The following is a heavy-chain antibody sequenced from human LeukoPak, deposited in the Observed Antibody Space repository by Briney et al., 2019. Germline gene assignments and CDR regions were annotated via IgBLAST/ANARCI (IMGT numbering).Heavy chain of an antibody. CDR2: IVAGSGNT. D-gene: IGHD7-27*01. CDR3: ARDKLGGFFPS. Sequence: SVKVSCKASGFTFISSAVQWVRQARGQRLEWIGWIVAGSGNTNYTQKFQERVTITRDMSTRTAYMELSSLRSEDTAVYYCARDKLGGFFPSWGQGTLVTVSS. J-gene: IGHJ5*02. V-gene: IGHV1-58*01. CDR1: GFTFISSA.